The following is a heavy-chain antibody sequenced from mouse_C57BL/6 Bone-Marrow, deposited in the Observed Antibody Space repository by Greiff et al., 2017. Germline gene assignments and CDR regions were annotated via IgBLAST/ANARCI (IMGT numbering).Heavy chain of an antibody. CDR1: GFTFSSYT. CDR2: ISGGGGNT. Sequence: DVHLVESGGGLVKPGGSLKLSCAASGFTFSSYTMSWVRQTPEKRLEWVATISGGGGNTYYPDSVKGRFTISRDNAKNTLYLQMSSLRSEDTALYYCARHRGFFDYWGQGTTLTVSS. J-gene: IGHJ2*01. D-gene: IGHD3-1*01. V-gene: IGHV5-9*01. CDR3: ARHRGFFDY.